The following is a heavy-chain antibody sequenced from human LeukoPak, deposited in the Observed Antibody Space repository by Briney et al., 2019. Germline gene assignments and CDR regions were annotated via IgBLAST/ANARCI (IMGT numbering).Heavy chain of an antibody. CDR1: GGSISSGGYY. Sequence: PSQTLSLTCTVSGGSISSGGYYWSWIRQHPGKGLEWIGYIYYSGSTYYNPSLKSRVTISVDTSKNQLSLKLSSVTAADTAVYYCARGRGITSYARFDPWGQGTLVTVSS. CDR2: IYYSGST. D-gene: IGHD3-16*01. J-gene: IGHJ5*02. V-gene: IGHV4-31*03. CDR3: ARGRGITSYARFDP.